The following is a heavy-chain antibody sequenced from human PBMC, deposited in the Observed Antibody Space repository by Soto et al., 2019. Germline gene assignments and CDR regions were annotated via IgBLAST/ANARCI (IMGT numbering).Heavy chain of an antibody. V-gene: IGHV3-23*01. CDR3: AKGREFSNSYTLDFDF. CDR1: GFTFSSYA. Sequence: PCGSLRLSCAASGFTFSSYAMSWVRQAPGRGLEWVSIISGNGGSTYYAASVKGRFTISRDNTKKTLYLQMDSLTAEDTAVYYCAKGREFSNSYTLDFDFWGQGALVTVSS. D-gene: IGHD6-6*01. J-gene: IGHJ4*02. CDR2: ISGNGGST.